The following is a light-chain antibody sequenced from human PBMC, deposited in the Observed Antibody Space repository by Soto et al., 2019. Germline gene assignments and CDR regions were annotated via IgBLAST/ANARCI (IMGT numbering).Light chain of an antibody. CDR3: AVGDDSLNGPV. Sequence: QSVLTQPPSASGTPGQRVTIACYGSTSNIGSNNVNWYRQLPGTDPKLLLFNNERRPSGVPGRVSGSKSGTSASLAIRGLQSDDEADYYCAVGDDSLNGPVFGGGTKLTVL. J-gene: IGLJ2*01. V-gene: IGLV1-44*01. CDR1: TSNIGSNN. CDR2: NNE.